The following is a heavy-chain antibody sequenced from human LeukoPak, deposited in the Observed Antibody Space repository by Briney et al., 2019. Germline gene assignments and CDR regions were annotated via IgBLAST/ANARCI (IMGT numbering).Heavy chain of an antibody. CDR1: GFTFSSYG. J-gene: IGHJ6*03. CDR3: AKGHWNSYYYYYMDV. Sequence: AGGSLRLSCAASGFTFSSYGKHWVRQAPGKGLEGVAFIRNDGSNKYYADSVKGRLTISRDNSKNTLYLQMNSLRAEDTDVYYCAKGHWNSYYYYYMDVWGKGTTVTVSS. CDR2: IRNDGSNK. V-gene: IGHV3-30*02. D-gene: IGHD1-7*01.